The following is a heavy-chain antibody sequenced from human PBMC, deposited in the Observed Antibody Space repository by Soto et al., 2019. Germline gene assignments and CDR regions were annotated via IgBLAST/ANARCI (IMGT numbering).Heavy chain of an antibody. J-gene: IGHJ4*02. D-gene: IGHD3-9*01. V-gene: IGHV3-33*01. CDR1: GFTFSTYG. Sequence: QVQLVESGGGVVQPGRSLRLSCAASGFTFSTYGMHWVRQAPGKGLEWVALIWSDGSNKYYADSVKGRFTISRDNSKKTVYLQMNSLRAEDTAVYYCVIVFDTYYFDLWGQGNMVTVSS. CDR2: IWSDGSNK. CDR3: VIVFDTYYFDL.